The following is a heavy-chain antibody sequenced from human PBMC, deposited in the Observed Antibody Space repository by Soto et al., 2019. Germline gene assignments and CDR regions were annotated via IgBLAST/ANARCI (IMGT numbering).Heavy chain of an antibody. CDR2: INPNSGGT. CDR3: ARNSGGSTSYYYYYYGMDV. Sequence: GASVKVSCKASGYTFTGYYMHWVRQAPGQGLEWMGWINPNSGGTNYAQKFQGWVTMTRDTSISTAYMELSRLRSDDTAVYYCARNSGGSTSYYYYYYGMDVWGQGTTVTVSS. D-gene: IGHD2-15*01. J-gene: IGHJ6*02. CDR1: GYTFTGYY. V-gene: IGHV1-2*04.